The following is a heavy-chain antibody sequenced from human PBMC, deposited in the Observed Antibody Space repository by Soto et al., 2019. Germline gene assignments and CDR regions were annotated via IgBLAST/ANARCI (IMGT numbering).Heavy chain of an antibody. CDR1: GFTVSSNY. J-gene: IGHJ4*02. CDR2: IYSGGST. CDR3: ARDPGGRDGYNTNSTSFDY. D-gene: IGHD5-12*01. Sequence: GGSLRLSCAASGFTVSSNYMSWVRQAPGKGLEWVSVIYSGGSTYYADSVKGRFTISRHNSKNTLYLQMNSLRAEDTAVYYCARDPGGRDGYNTNSTSFDYWGQGTLVTVPQ. V-gene: IGHV3-53*04.